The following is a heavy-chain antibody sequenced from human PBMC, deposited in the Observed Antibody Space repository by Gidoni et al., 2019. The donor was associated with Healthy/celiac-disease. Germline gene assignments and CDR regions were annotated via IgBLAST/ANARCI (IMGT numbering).Heavy chain of an antibody. CDR3: AKVGDYDFWSGYIDY. Sequence: EVQLLESGGGLVQPGGSLRLSCAASGFTFSSYAMSWVRQAPGKGLECVSAISGSGGSTYYADSVKGRFTISRDNSKNTLYLQMNSLRSEDTAVYYCAKVGDYDFWSGYIDYWGQGTLVTVSS. D-gene: IGHD3-3*01. CDR2: ISGSGGST. CDR1: GFTFSSYA. V-gene: IGHV3-23*01. J-gene: IGHJ4*02.